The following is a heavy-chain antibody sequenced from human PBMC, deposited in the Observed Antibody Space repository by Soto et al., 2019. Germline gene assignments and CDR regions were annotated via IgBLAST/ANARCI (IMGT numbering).Heavy chain of an antibody. J-gene: IGHJ4*02. V-gene: IGHV3-30-3*01. D-gene: IGHD6-19*01. CDR1: GFTFSSDA. CDR2: ISYDGSNK. CDR3: ARAKWLAPGDY. Sequence: SLRLSCAASGFTFSSDAMHWVRQAPGKGLEWVAIISYDGSNKHYADSVRGRFTISRDNSKNTLYLQMNSLRAEDTAVYYCARAKWLAPGDYWGQGTLVTVSS.